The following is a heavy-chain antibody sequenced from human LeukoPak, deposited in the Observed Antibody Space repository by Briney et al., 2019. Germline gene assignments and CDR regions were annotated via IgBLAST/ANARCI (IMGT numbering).Heavy chain of an antibody. CDR2: INPNSGGT. CDR3: ARERDGYCSGGSCYANAFDI. CDR1: GYTFTGYY. J-gene: IGHJ3*02. Sequence: GASVKVSCKASGYTFTGYYMHWVRQAPGQGLEWMGWINPNSGGTNYAQKFQGWVTMTRDTSISTAYMELSRLRSDDTAVYYCARERDGYCSGGSCYANAFDIWGQGTMVTVSS. D-gene: IGHD2-15*01. V-gene: IGHV1-2*04.